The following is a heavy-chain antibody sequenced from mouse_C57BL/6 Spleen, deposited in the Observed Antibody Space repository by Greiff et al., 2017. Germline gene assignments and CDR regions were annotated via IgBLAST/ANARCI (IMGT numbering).Heavy chain of an antibody. D-gene: IGHD2-4*01. CDR3: VRQGYDYDGAWFAY. Sequence: EVQGVESGGGLVQPKGSLKLSCAASGFSFNTYAMNWVRQAPGKGLEWVARIRSKSNNYATYYADSVKDRFTISRDDSESMLYLQMNNLKTEDTAMYYCVRQGYDYDGAWFAYWGQGTLVTVSA. CDR1: GFSFNTYA. CDR2: IRSKSNNYAT. J-gene: IGHJ3*01. V-gene: IGHV10-1*01.